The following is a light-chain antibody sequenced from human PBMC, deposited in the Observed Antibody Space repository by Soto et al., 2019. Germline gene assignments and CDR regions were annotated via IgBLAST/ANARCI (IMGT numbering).Light chain of an antibody. J-gene: IGLJ2*01. CDR2: EVS. Sequence: QSVLTQPASVSGSPGQSITISCTGTRSDVGGYNYVSWYQQHPGKAPKLVIYEVSNRPSGVSNRFSGSKSGNTASLTISGLQAEDEADYYCSSYTSSSTVVFGGGTKLTVL. CDR3: SSYTSSSTVV. CDR1: RSDVGGYNY. V-gene: IGLV2-14*01.